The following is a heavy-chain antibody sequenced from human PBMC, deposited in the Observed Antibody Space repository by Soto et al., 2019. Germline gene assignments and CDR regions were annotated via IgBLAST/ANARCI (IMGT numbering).Heavy chain of an antibody. Sequence: PGGSLRLSCAASGLTISTYWESWVRQAPGKGLGWVANIQQDGSAKYYADSVKGRFTISRDNAKNSLHLQMNSLRAEDTAVYYCARGFTVFGEVTRYHIDFWGQGVLVSVSS. CDR2: IQQDGSAK. CDR1: GLTISTYW. J-gene: IGHJ4*02. CDR3: ARGFTVFGEVTRYHIDF. D-gene: IGHD3-3*01. V-gene: IGHV3-7*01.